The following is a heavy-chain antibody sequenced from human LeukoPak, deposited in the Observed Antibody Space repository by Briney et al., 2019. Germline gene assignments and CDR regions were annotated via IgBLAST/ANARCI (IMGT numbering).Heavy chain of an antibody. CDR1: GFTFSSYG. J-gene: IGHJ3*02. CDR2: IWYDGSNK. V-gene: IGHV3-30*02. CDR3: AKESDAFDI. Sequence: GESLRLSCAASGFTFSSYGMHWVRQAPGKGLEWVAVIWYDGSNKYYADSVKGRFTISRDNSQNTLYLQRNSLRLEDTAVYYCAKESDAFDIWGQGTMVTVSS.